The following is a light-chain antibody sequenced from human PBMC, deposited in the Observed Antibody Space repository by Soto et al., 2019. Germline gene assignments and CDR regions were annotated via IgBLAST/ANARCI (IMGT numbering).Light chain of an antibody. CDR3: SSWTSSTTQV. Sequence: QSALTQPASVSGSPGQSITISCTGTSSDVGSYDFVSWYQQHPHKAPKLIIYEVNNRPSGVSNRFSGSKSGNTASLTISGLQAEDEADYYCSSWTSSTTQVLGGGTKVTVL. J-gene: IGLJ3*02. CDR1: SSDVGSYDF. CDR2: EVN. V-gene: IGLV2-14*01.